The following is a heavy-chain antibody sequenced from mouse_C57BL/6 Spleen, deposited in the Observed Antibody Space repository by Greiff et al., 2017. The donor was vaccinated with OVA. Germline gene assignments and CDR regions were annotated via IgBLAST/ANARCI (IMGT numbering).Heavy chain of an antibody. J-gene: IGHJ4*01. CDR3: ARTVITTVVATGGYAMDY. Sequence: QVQLQQPGAELVRPGPSVKLSCKASGYTFTSYWMHWVKQRPGQGLEWIGVIDPSDSYTNYNQKFKGKATLTVDTYSSTAYMQLSSLTSEDSAVYYCARTVITTVVATGGYAMDYWGQGTSVTVSS. D-gene: IGHD1-1*01. V-gene: IGHV1-59*01. CDR1: GYTFTSYW. CDR2: IDPSDSYT.